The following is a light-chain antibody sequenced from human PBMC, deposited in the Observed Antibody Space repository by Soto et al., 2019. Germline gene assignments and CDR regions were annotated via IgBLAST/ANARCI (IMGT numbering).Light chain of an antibody. CDR1: SSDVGGYNY. CDR3: SSYAGSNNLHVV. CDR2: DVS. J-gene: IGLJ2*01. V-gene: IGLV2-8*01. Sequence: QSALTQPPSASGSPGQSVTISCTGTSSDVGGYNYVSWYQQHPGKAPKLMIYDVSKRPSGVPDRFSGSKSGNTASLTVSGLQAEDEADYYCSSYAGSNNLHVVFGGGTKLTVL.